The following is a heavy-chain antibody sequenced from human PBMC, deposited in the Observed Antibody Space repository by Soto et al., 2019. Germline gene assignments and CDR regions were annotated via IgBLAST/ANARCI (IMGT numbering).Heavy chain of an antibody. D-gene: IGHD1-26*01. J-gene: IGHJ6*01. CDR1: SGPSSSHN. Sequence: QVQLQQSGPGLVKPSETLSLTCSVSSGPSSSHNWGWIRQPPGRGLEWIGYVYSTGGTSYNPSLKXXGXXAAAPSTNHISLTLPSVTAADSAVYYCVRQGIGKLHGLVDGWGKGTTVRVSS. CDR2: VYSTGGT. CDR3: VRQGIGKLHGLVDG. V-gene: IGHV4-59*08.